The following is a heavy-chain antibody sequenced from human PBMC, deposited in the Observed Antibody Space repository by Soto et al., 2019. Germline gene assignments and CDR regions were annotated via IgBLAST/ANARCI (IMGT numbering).Heavy chain of an antibody. CDR3: VSQRTTVPTQAFFDY. Sequence: SETLSLTCTVSGGSVTNSSYHWGWIRQSPGKGLEWIGSVYYRGRSYSKSSVKSRVTISVDTSKNRFSLSLNSVTASDTAVYFCVSQRTTVPTQAFFDYWGPGALVTVSS. D-gene: IGHD4-17*01. CDR1: GGSVTNSSYH. J-gene: IGHJ4*02. V-gene: IGHV4-39*01. CDR2: VYYRGRS.